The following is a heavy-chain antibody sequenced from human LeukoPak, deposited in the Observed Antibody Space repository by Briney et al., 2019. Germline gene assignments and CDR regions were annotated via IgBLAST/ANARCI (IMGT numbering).Heavy chain of an antibody. J-gene: IGHJ6*03. CDR1: GYTFTGYY. D-gene: IGHD3-10*01. CDR3: AREGLLWFGESTLGYYYYMDV. CDR2: INPNSGGT. Sequence: ASVKVSCKASGYTFTGYYMHWVRQAPGQGLEWMGWINPNSGGTNYAQKFQGRVTMTRDTSISTAYMELSKLRSDDTAVYYCAREGLLWFGESTLGYYYYMDVWGKGTTVTVSS. V-gene: IGHV1-2*02.